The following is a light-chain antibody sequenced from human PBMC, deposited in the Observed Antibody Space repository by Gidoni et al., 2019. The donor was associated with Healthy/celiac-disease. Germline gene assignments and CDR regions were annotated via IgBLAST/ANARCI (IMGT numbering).Light chain of an antibody. J-gene: IGKJ5*01. CDR3: LQADSFPLT. V-gene: IGKV1-12*01. CDR2: SAS. CDR1: QSIGVW. Sequence: DIQITQSPSSVSVSVGDSVTISCLASQSIGVWLAWYQQRPGNASNLLIYSASILHRGVPSRFSGAGSGTHFTLNISSLQPEDVGTYFCLQADSFPLTFGQGTRLEI.